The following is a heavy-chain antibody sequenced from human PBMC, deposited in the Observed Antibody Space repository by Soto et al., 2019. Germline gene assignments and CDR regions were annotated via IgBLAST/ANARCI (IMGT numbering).Heavy chain of an antibody. D-gene: IGHD6-6*01. V-gene: IGHV3-23*01. CDR1: GFTFSSYA. J-gene: IGHJ4*02. CDR2: ISGSGGST. CDR3: AKFYDSSGLVDY. Sequence: GGALRLSCAASGFTFSSYAMSWVRQAPGKGLEWVSAISGSGGSTYYADSVKGRFTISRDNSKNTLYLQMNSLRAEDTAVYYCAKFYDSSGLVDYWGQGTLVNVSS.